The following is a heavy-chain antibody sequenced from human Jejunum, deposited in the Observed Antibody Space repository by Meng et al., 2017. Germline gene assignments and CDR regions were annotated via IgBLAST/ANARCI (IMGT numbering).Heavy chain of an antibody. CDR2: IYYNGKS. V-gene: IGHV4-39*01. CDR3: ARASYSYDSWFDP. D-gene: IGHD5-18*01. CDR1: GGSISSRSYY. J-gene: IGHJ5*02. Sequence: QLQLQESGPGLVKPSETLSLSCTASGGSISSRSYYWAWIRQSPGKGLEWIGQIYYNGKSYYNPSLKSRVTMSVDTSRSQFSLNLNTVTAADTAVYYCARASYSYDSWFDPWGQGTLVTVSS.